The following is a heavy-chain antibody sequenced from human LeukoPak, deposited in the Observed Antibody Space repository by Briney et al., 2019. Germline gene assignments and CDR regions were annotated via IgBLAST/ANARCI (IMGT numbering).Heavy chain of an antibody. CDR3: AKGEGSSSVPDY. J-gene: IGHJ4*02. Sequence: GGSLRLSCAASGFTFSSYAMSWVRQAPGRGLEWVSAISGSGGSTYYADSVKGRFTISRDNSKNTLYLQMNSLRAEDTAVYYCAKGEGSSSVPDYWGQGTLVTVSS. V-gene: IGHV3-23*01. CDR1: GFTFSSYA. D-gene: IGHD6-13*01. CDR2: ISGSGGST.